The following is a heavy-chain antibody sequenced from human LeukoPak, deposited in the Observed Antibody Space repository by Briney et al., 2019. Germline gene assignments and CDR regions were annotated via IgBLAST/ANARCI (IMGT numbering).Heavy chain of an antibody. CDR1: GFTFSSYG. V-gene: IGHV3-33*01. CDR3: ARVSHVDFWSGLDY. D-gene: IGHD3-3*01. J-gene: IGHJ4*02. CDR2: IWYDGSNK. Sequence: PGGSLRLSCAASGFTFSSYGMHWVRQAPGKGLEWVAVIWYDGSNKYYADSVKGRFTISRDNSKNTLYLQMNSLRAEDTAVYYCARVSHVDFWSGLDYWGQGTLVTVSS.